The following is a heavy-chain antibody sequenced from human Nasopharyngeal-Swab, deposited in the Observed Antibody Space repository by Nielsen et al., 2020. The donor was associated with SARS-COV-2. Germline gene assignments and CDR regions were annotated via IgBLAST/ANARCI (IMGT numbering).Heavy chain of an antibody. CDR1: GFTFSSSG. V-gene: IGHV3-30*18. CDR2: ISYDGSNE. J-gene: IGHJ4*02. Sequence: GESLKISCAASGFTFSSSGMDWVRQAPGKGLEWVAVISYDGSNEYYGDSVKGQFTISRDNSKNTLYLQMNSLRVDDTAVYYCAKDVHGDYGGIDYWGQGILVTVSS. CDR3: AKDVHGDYGGIDY. D-gene: IGHD4-17*01.